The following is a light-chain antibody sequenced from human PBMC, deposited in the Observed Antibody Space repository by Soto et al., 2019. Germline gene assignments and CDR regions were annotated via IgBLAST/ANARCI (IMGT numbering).Light chain of an antibody. J-gene: IGLJ2*01. Sequence: QSALTQPASVSGSPGQSITISCSGTSSDVGGYKYVSWYQQHPGKAPKLMIYDVSNRPSDVSNRFSGSKSGNTASLTISGLQAEDEADYYCMSYTSRTNLVLIGGGTKVTVL. CDR1: SSDVGGYKY. CDR3: MSYTSRTNLVL. CDR2: DVS. V-gene: IGLV2-14*01.